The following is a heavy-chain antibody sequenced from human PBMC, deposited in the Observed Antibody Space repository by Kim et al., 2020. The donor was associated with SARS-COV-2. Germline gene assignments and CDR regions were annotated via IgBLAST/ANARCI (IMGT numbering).Heavy chain of an antibody. Sequence: ADSVQGRFTISRDNSKNRQYLQMNSLRAEDTGVYHCAKEDYYGSGSYLGYWGQGTLVTVSS. CDR3: AKEDYYGSGSYLGY. J-gene: IGHJ4*02. V-gene: IGHV3-30*02. D-gene: IGHD3-10*01.